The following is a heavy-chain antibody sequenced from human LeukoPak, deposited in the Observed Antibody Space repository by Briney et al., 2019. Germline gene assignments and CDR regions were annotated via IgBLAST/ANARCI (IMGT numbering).Heavy chain of an antibody. V-gene: IGHV4-34*01. D-gene: IGHD6-13*01. Sequence: SETLSLTCAVYGGSFSGYYWSWIRQPPGKGLEWIGEINHSGSTNYNPSLKSQVTISLDTSKNQFSLKLSSVTAADTAVYYCARHDGSSWYYAFDVWGQGTMVTVSS. CDR2: INHSGST. J-gene: IGHJ3*01. CDR3: ARHDGSSWYYAFDV. CDR1: GGSFSGYY.